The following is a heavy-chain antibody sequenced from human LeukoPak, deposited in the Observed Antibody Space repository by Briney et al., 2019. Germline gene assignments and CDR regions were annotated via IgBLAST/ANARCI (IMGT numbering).Heavy chain of an antibody. J-gene: IGHJ5*02. CDR1: GGSISSYY. CDR3: ARQYYDFWSGCPRRTDHSVTPVWFDP. Sequence: SETLSLTCTVSGGSISSYYWSWIRQPPGKGLEWIGYIYYSGSTNYNPSLKSRVTISVDTSKNQFSLKLSSVTAADTAVHYSARQYYDFWSGCPRRTDHSVTPVWFDPWGQGTLVTVSS. CDR2: IYYSGST. V-gene: IGHV4-59*01. D-gene: IGHD3-3*01.